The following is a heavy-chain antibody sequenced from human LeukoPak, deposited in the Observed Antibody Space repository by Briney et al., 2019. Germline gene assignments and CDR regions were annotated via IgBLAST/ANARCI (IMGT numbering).Heavy chain of an antibody. CDR3: ARDEVAVAGTGDY. CDR2: IYHSGST. Sequence: SETLSLTCTVSGGSISSSSYYWGWIRQPPGKGLEWIGSIYHSGSTYYNPSLKSRVTIAVETSKNQFSLKLSSVTAADTAVYYCARDEVAVAGTGDYWGQGTLVTVSS. CDR1: GGSISSSSYY. J-gene: IGHJ4*02. V-gene: IGHV4-39*07. D-gene: IGHD6-19*01.